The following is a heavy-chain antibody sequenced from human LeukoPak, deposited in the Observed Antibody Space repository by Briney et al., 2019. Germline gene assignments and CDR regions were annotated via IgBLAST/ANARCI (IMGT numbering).Heavy chain of an antibody. J-gene: IGHJ4*02. CDR3: ARDPRSYYGSGSYYQFDY. Sequence: SETLSLTCTVSGGSISSSSYYWGWIRQPPGKGLEWIGSIYYSGSTYYNPSLKSRVTISVDTSKNQFSLKLSSVTAADTAVYYCARDPRSYYGSGSYYQFDYWGQGTLVTVSS. D-gene: IGHD3-10*01. V-gene: IGHV4-39*07. CDR2: IYYSGST. CDR1: GGSISSSSYY.